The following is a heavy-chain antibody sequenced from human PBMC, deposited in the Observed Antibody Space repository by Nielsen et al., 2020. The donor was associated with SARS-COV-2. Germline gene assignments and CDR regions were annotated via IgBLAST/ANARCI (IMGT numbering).Heavy chain of an antibody. J-gene: IGHJ5*02. CDR2: ISSSGRTI. D-gene: IGHD5-12*01. CDR1: GFTFSSYE. Sequence: GESLKISCAASGFTFSSYEMNWVRQAPGKGLEWVSHISSSGRTIYYADSVKGRFTISRDNAKNSLYLQMNSLRAEDTAVYYCARVYSGLVVATLAWGQGTLVTVSS. V-gene: IGHV3-48*03. CDR3: ARVYSGLVVATLA.